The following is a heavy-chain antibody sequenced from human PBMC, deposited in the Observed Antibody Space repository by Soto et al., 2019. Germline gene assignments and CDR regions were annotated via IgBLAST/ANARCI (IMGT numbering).Heavy chain of an antibody. Sequence: QITLKESGPALVKPTQTLTLTCTFSGFSLSTSGVGVGWIRQPPGKALEWLALIYWDDDKRYSPSLKSRLAITQDTSKNQVVLTMTNVXXVXXXXXXCLXRAEPPRGGYYFDSWGQGTLVTVSS. CDR2: IYWDDDK. J-gene: IGHJ4*02. CDR1: GFSLSTSGVG. CDR3: LXRAEPPRGGYYFDS. V-gene: IGHV2-5*02. D-gene: IGHD1-26*01.